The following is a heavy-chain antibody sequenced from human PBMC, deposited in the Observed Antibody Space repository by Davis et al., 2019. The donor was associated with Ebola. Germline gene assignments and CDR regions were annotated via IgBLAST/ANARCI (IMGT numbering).Heavy chain of an antibody. V-gene: IGHV3-23*01. D-gene: IGHD3-22*01. CDR3: AKCSSGYPDDFDY. J-gene: IGHJ4*02. Sequence: PGGSLRLSCAASGFTFSSYAMSWVRQAPGKGLEWVSAISGTGGTAYYADSVKGRFTISRDNSKNTLYLQMNSLRAEDTAVYYCAKCSSGYPDDFDYWGQGTLVTVSS. CDR1: GFTFSSYA. CDR2: ISGTGGTA.